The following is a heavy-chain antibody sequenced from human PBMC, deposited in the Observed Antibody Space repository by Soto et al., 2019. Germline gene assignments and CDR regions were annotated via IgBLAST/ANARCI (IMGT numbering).Heavy chain of an antibody. Sequence: EVQLLESGGGLVQPGGSLRLSCAASGFTFSSYAMSWVRQAPGKGLEWVSAISGSGGSTYYADSVKGRFTISRDKSKNTLYLQMNSLRAEDTAEYYCAKDSYYYDSSGYPHYYYYGMDVWGQGTTVTVSS. D-gene: IGHD3-22*01. CDR3: AKDSYYYDSSGYPHYYYYGMDV. CDR2: ISGSGGST. J-gene: IGHJ6*02. CDR1: GFTFSSYA. V-gene: IGHV3-23*01.